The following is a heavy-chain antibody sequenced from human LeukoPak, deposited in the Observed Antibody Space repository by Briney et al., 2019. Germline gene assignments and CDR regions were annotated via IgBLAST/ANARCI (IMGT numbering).Heavy chain of an antibody. CDR2: INSDGSST. D-gene: IGHD1-26*01. V-gene: IGHV3-74*01. J-gene: IGHJ6*03. CDR3: ARLNSGSYWAYYMDV. CDR1: GFTFSSYW. Sequence: GGSLRLSCAASGFTFSSYWMHWVRQAPGKGLVWVSRINSDGSSTSYADSVKGRFTISRDNAKNSLYLLMNSLRVEDTAVYYCARLNSGSYWAYYMDVWGKGTTVTISS.